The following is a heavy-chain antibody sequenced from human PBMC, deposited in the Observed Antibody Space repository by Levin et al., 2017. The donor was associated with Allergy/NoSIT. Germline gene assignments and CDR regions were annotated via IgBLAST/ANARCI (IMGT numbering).Heavy chain of an antibody. J-gene: IGHJ4*02. CDR3: ARVTRCGGDCYFLDY. V-gene: IGHV3-11*01. Sequence: TSGGSLRLSCAVSGFTFSDYYMTWIRRAPGKGLEWVSYISSTGAIIYSGDSVKGRFTISRDNAENSLSLQMNSLRAEDTAVYYCARVTRCGGDCYFLDYWGQGVLVTVSS. D-gene: IGHD2-21*02. CDR2: ISSTGAII. CDR1: GFTFSDYY.